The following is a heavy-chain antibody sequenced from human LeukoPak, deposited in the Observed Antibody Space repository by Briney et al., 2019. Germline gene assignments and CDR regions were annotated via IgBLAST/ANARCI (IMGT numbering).Heavy chain of an antibody. Sequence: SETLSLTCSVSGGSISSNGYYWGWIRQPPGKGLEWIGAIYYSGSAYYNPSLKSRVTISVDTSKNQFSLKVTSVTAADTAIYYCARAYGARPYCYFDYWGQGTLVTVSS. V-gene: IGHV4-39*01. CDR2: IYYSGSA. J-gene: IGHJ4*02. CDR1: GGSISSNGYY. D-gene: IGHD4-17*01. CDR3: ARAYGARPYCYFDY.